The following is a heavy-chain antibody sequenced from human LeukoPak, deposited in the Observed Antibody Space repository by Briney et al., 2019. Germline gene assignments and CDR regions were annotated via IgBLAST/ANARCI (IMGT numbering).Heavy chain of an antibody. CDR2: IRYDGSNK. CDR3: AKGGDSSSSPKYMDL. Sequence: GRSLRLSCAASGFTFSSYGMHWVRQAPGKGLEWVAVIRYDGSNKYYADSVKGRFTISRDNSKNTLYLQMNSLRAEDTAVYYCAKGGDSSSSPKYMDLWGKGTTVTVSS. J-gene: IGHJ6*03. D-gene: IGHD6-6*01. CDR1: GFTFSSYG. V-gene: IGHV3-30*02.